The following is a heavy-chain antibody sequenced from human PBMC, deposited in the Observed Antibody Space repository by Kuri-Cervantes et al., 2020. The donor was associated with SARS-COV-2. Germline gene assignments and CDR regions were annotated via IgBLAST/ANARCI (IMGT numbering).Heavy chain of an antibody. V-gene: IGHV3-23*01. CDR3: AKWDVIVGVAAPEFHY. D-gene: IGHD2-15*01. Sequence: GESLKISCAAPGFTFRTYAMTWVRQAPGKGLEWVSAISGSGGSTYYADSVQGRFTISRDNSKNTLYLQMNRLSAEDTAVYYCAKWDVIVGVAAPEFHYWGQGTLVTDSS. CDR2: ISGSGGST. CDR1: GFTFRTYA. J-gene: IGHJ4*02.